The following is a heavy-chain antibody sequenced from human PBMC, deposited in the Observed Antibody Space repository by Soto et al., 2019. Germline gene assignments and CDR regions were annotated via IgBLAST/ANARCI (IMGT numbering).Heavy chain of an antibody. V-gene: IGHV4-59*01. D-gene: IGHD2-15*01. CDR2: IFYSGST. CDR1: GASIGSSY. CDR3: AKDRGSEGWGRAYYYMDV. Sequence: SETLSLTCTVSGASIGSSYWSWIRQPPGKGLEWMGYIFYSGSTNYSPSLNSRVSITVDTSKNQLSLNLSSVTAADTAVYYCAKDRGSEGWGRAYYYMDVWGKGTTVTVSS. J-gene: IGHJ6*03.